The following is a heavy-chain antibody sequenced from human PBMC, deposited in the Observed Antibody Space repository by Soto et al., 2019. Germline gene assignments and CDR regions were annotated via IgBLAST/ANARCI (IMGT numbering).Heavy chain of an antibody. CDR2: ISGSDGKT. D-gene: IGHD3-3*01. Sequence: ELQLLEAGGGLVQPGGSLILSCAASGFSFGSSALSWVRQAPGKGLEWVSTISGSDGKTFYADSVKGRFSISRDTSQSPLYLQMNSRRADDTARYYCVRWSYLDYWGQGTRVTDSS. J-gene: IGHJ4*02. CDR1: GFSFGSSA. V-gene: IGHV3-23*01. CDR3: VRWSYLDY.